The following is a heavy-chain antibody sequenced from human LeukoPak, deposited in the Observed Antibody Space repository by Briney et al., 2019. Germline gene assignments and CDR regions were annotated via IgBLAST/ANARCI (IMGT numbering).Heavy chain of an antibody. V-gene: IGHV1-18*01. CDR1: GYTFTSYG. CDR2: ISDYNGNT. D-gene: IGHD6-19*01. CDR3: ARGQSGWHGLDFDY. J-gene: IGHJ4*02. Sequence: ASVKVSCKASGYTFTSYGISWVRQAPGQGLEWMGWISDYNGNTNYAQELQGRVTMTTDTSTSTAYMELSSLRSEDTAVYYCARGQSGWHGLDFDYWGQGTLVTVSS.